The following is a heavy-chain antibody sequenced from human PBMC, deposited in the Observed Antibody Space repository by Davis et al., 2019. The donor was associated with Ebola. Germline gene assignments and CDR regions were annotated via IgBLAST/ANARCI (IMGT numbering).Heavy chain of an antibody. V-gene: IGHV3-21*04. Sequence: PGGSQRLSCAASGFTFSSYSMNWVRQAPGKGLEWVSSISSSSSYIYYADSVKGRFTISRDNAKNSLYLQVNSLRAEDTALYYCTRDFSITGSGYFNGMDVWGQGTTVTVSS. J-gene: IGHJ6*02. CDR1: GFTFSSYS. CDR2: ISSSSSYI. D-gene: IGHD3-3*01. CDR3: TRDFSITGSGYFNGMDV.